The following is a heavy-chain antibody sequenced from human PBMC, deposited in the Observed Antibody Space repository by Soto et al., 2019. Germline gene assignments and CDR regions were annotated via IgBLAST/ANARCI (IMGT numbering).Heavy chain of an antibody. D-gene: IGHD1-1*01. Sequence: EVQLLESGGGLVQPGGSLRLSCAASGFTFSTYAMNWVRQAPGNGLEWVSAISGSGGSIHYADSVKGRFTISRDNSKNTVYLQMNSRRAEDTAVYHCVKGYWKGDVWGQGTTVTVSS. CDR1: GFTFSTYA. V-gene: IGHV3-23*01. CDR3: VKGYWKGDV. J-gene: IGHJ6*02. CDR2: ISGSGGSI.